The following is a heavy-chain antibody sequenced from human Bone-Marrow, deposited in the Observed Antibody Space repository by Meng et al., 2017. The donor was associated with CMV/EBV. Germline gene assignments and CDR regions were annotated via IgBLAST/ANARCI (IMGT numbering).Heavy chain of an antibody. CDR3: ARDLGFTTTEPNWFDP. CDR2: INWDGGST. V-gene: IGHV3-20*04. Sequence: GESLKISCPASGFTFDDYGMSWVRQAPGKGLEWVSGINWDGGSTGYADSVKGRFTISRDNAKNSLYLQMNSLRAEDTALYYCARDLGFTTTEPNWFDPWGQGTLVTVSS. CDR1: GFTFDDYG. D-gene: IGHD4-17*01. J-gene: IGHJ5*02.